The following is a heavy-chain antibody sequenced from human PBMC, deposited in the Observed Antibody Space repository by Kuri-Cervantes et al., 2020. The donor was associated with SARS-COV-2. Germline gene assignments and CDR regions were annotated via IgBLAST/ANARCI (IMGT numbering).Heavy chain of an antibody. CDR3: AKRSGSYFDY. CDR2: ISYDGSNK. CDR1: GFTFSSYA. D-gene: IGHD1-26*01. Sequence: GESLKISCAASGFTFSSYAMHWVRQAPGKGLEWVAVISYDGSNKYYADSVKGRFTISRDNSKNTLYLQMNSLRAEDTAVYYCAKRSGSYFDYWGQGTLVTVSS. V-gene: IGHV3-30-3*02. J-gene: IGHJ4*02.